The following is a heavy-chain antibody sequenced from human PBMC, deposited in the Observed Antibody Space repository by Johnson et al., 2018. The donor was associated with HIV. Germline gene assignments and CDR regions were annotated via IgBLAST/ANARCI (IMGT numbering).Heavy chain of an antibody. J-gene: IGHJ3*02. CDR3: TTHYYDSSGPPENPLLAAFDI. CDR1: GFTFSNAW. V-gene: IGHV3-15*01. CDR2: VPSKTEDGTT. D-gene: IGHD3-22*01. Sequence: VQPVEYWGGLVKPGGSLRLPRAASGFTFSNAWMSWVRQAPGKGLEWVGRVPSKTEDGTTDYAAPVKDRFTLSRDDSKNTLYLQMNGLNTEDTPVDYCTTHYYDSSGPPENPLLAAFDIWGQGTMVTVSS.